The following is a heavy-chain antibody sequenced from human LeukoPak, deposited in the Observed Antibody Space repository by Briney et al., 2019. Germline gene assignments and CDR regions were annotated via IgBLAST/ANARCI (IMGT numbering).Heavy chain of an antibody. CDR1: GFTFSSYA. Sequence: GGSLRLSCAASGFTFSSYAMSWVRQAPGKGPEWVSAISGSGGSTYYADSVKGRFTISRDNSKNTLYLQMSSLRDEDTAVYYCARDAGNSGYGMDVWGQGTTVTVSS. J-gene: IGHJ6*02. D-gene: IGHD5-12*01. V-gene: IGHV3-23*01. CDR3: ARDAGNSGYGMDV. CDR2: ISGSGGST.